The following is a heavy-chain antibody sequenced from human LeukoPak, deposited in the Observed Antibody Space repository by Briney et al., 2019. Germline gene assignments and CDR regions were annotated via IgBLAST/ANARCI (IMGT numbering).Heavy chain of an antibody. V-gene: IGHV4-38-2*02. CDR1: GYSISSGYY. D-gene: IGHD6-13*01. J-gene: IGHJ4*02. CDR2: IYHSGST. CDR3: ARTAAAGTTGFSDY. Sequence: SETLSLTCTVSGYSISSGYYWGWIRQPPGKGLEWIGSIYHSGSTYYNPSLKSRVTISVDTSKNQFSLKLSSVTAADTAVYYCARTAAAGTTGFSDYWGQGTLVTVSS.